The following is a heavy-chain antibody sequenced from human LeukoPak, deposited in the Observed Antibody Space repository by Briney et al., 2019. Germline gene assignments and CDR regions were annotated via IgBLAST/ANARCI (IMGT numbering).Heavy chain of an antibody. CDR2: ISYDGSNK. J-gene: IGHJ4*02. CDR3: AKDRDRIAAALHFDY. D-gene: IGHD6-13*01. Sequence: GGSLRLSCAASGFTFSSYGMHWVRQAPGKGLEWVAVISYDGSNKYYADSVKGRFTISRDNSKNTLYLQMNSLRAEDTAVYYCAKDRDRIAAALHFDYWGQGTLVTVSP. V-gene: IGHV3-30*18. CDR1: GFTFSSYG.